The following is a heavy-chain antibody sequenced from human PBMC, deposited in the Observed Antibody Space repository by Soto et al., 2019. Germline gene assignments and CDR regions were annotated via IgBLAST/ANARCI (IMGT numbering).Heavy chain of an antibody. CDR1: DGSISRSTFY. CDR3: AKHLYSGESSGYYGY. Sequence: QLQLQESGPGLVKPSETLSLTCTVSDGSISRSTFYWGWIRQPPGKGLEWIGSVHYTGSTYYNPSLKSRVPMPVASSKNHLSLKVSSVTAADPAVYYCAKHLYSGESSGYYGYWGQGALVTVPS. D-gene: IGHD3-22*01. CDR2: VHYTGST. J-gene: IGHJ4*03. V-gene: IGHV4-39*01.